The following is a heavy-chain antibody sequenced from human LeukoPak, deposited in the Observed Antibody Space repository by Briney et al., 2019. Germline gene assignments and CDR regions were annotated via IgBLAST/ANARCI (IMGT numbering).Heavy chain of an antibody. J-gene: IGHJ6*03. D-gene: IGHD1-7*01. CDR1: GFTFSTCS. CDR3: ARRRELPYYMDV. V-gene: IGHV3-21*01. CDR2: ISSSSSYI. Sequence: GGSLRLSCAASGFTFSTCSMNWVRQAPGKGLEWVSSISSSSSYIYYADSVKGRFTISRDNAKNSLYLQMNSLRAEDTAVYYCARRRELPYYMDVWGKGTTVTVSS.